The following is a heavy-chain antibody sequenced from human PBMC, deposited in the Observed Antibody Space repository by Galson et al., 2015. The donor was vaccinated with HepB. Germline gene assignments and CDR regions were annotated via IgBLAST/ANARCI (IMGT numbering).Heavy chain of an antibody. CDR2: ISSTSRTI. CDR3: TRDPYDYVWGSYRVALLGDV. D-gene: IGHD3-16*02. Sequence: SLRLSCAASGFTFTSHSLNWVRQAPGRGLEWISYISSTSRTIHYADSVKGGFPVSRDNVKDFMFLEMSNLRDDDTAVYYCTRDPYDYVWGSYRVALLGDVWGQGTTVIVS. J-gene: IGHJ6*02. V-gene: IGHV3-48*02. CDR1: GFTFTSHS.